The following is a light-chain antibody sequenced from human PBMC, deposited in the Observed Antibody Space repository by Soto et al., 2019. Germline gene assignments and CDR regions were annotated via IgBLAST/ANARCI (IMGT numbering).Light chain of an antibody. CDR3: SSYTSSITYV. Sequence: QSALTQPASVSGSPGQSITISCTGTSSDVGGYNYVSWYQQRPDKAPKLMIYDVNNRPSGVSNRFSGSKSGNTASLTSSGLQAEDEADYYCSSYTSSITYVFGTGTKLTVL. V-gene: IGLV2-14*01. J-gene: IGLJ1*01. CDR1: SSDVGGYNY. CDR2: DVN.